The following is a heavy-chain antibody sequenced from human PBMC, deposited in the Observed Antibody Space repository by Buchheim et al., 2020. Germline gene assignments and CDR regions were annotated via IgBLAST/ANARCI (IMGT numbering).Heavy chain of an antibody. J-gene: IGHJ6*02. CDR3: AKDEGNYYGMDV. V-gene: IGHV3-30*18. CDR1: GFTFSSYG. Sequence: QVQLVESGGGVVQPGRSLRLSCAASGFTFSSYGMHWVRQAPGKGLEWVAVISYDGSNKYYADSVKGRFTISSANSKHTLYLQMNSLRAEDTAVYYCAKDEGNYYGMDVWGQGTT. CDR2: ISYDGSNK.